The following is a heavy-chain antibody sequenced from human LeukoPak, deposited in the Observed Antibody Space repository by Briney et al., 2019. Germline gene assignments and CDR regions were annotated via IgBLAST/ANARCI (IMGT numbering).Heavy chain of an antibody. CDR1: GFSLSNYG. CDR3: ARWGGTRQYYFDY. Sequence: GGSLRLSCAASGFSLSNYGLHWVRQGPGKGLEWVAVINYDGSNRYYADSVKGRFTIPKDSSENTLYLQMNSLRDDDTAMYYCARWGGTRQYYFDYWGQGTLATVSS. J-gene: IGHJ4*02. D-gene: IGHD3-16*01. V-gene: IGHV3-33*01. CDR2: INYDGSNR.